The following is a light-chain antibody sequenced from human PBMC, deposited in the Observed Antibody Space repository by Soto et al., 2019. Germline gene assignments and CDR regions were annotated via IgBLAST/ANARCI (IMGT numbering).Light chain of an antibody. V-gene: IGKV3D-20*02. CDR3: LQRSAWPLT. J-gene: IGKJ3*01. CDR2: DAS. Sequence: EIVLTQSPGTLSLSPGERATLSCRASQSVSRNYLAWYQQKPGQSPRLLIFDASSRATGTPARFSGSGSGTDFTLTISSLEPEDFALYHCLQRSAWPLTFGPGTKVDIK. CDR1: QSVSRNY.